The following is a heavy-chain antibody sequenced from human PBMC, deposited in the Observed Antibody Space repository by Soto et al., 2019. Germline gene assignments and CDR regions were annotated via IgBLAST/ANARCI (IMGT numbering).Heavy chain of an antibody. CDR3: ASCSLYGPLRGAYYYYGMDV. CDR2: ISYDGSNK. V-gene: IGHV3-30-3*01. Sequence: QVQLVESGGGVVQPGRSLRLSCAASGFTFSSYAMHWVRQAPGKGLEWVAVISYDGSNKYYADSVKGRFTISRDNSKNTLYLRMNSLRAEDTAVYYCASCSLYGPLRGAYYYYGMDVWGQGTTVTVSS. J-gene: IGHJ6*02. CDR1: GFTFSSYA. D-gene: IGHD3-10*01.